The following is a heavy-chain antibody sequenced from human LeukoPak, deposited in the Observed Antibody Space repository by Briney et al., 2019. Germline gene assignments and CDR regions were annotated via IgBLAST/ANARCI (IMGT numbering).Heavy chain of an antibody. D-gene: IGHD2-15*01. J-gene: IGHJ6*02. CDR3: ARAPCSGGSCYYYGMDV. CDR2: IYHSGST. CDR1: GGSISSGGYS. V-gene: IGHV4-30-2*01. Sequence: PSETLSLTCAVSGGSISSGGYSWSWIRRPPGKGLEWIGYIYHSGSTYYNPSLKSRVTISVDRSKNQFSLKLSSVTAADTAVYYCARAPCSGGSCYYYGMDVWGQGTTVTVSS.